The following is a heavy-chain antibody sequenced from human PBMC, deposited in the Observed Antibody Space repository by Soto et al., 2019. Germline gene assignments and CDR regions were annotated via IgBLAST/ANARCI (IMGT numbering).Heavy chain of an antibody. CDR3: SKERWYSISWYEDY. CDR2: ISYDGSNK. D-gene: IGHD6-13*01. J-gene: IGHJ4*02. Sequence: RLSGAASGFPFSSYGMRWGRQAPGKGQEWVAVISYDGSNKYYADSVKGRFTISRDNSKNTLYLQMNSLRAEDTAVYYCSKERWYSISWYEDYWGQGTLVTVSS. CDR1: GFPFSSYG. V-gene: IGHV3-30*18.